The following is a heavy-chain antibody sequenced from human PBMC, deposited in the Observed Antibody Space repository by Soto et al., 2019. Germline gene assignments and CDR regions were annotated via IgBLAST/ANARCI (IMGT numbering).Heavy chain of an antibody. D-gene: IGHD5-12*01. J-gene: IGHJ6*03. Sequence: EVHLAESGGGLVQPGGSLRLSCAASGLIFSSYSMNWVRQAPGKGLEWVSYIDSSSSDIHYADSVRGRFTISRDNAKKSLFLQMDSLRVEDTAVYYCARERSVDVVPTIPTYYYYMDVWGKGTTVTVSS. CDR1: GLIFSSYS. V-gene: IGHV3-48*01. CDR3: ARERSVDVVPTIPTYYYYMDV. CDR2: IDSSSSDI.